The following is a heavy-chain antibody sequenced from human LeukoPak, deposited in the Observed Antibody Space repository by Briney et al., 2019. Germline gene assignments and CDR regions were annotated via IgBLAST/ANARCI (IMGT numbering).Heavy chain of an antibody. J-gene: IGHJ6*02. D-gene: IGHD6-19*01. CDR2: ISYDGSNK. V-gene: IGHV3-30*18. CDR1: GFTFSSYG. Sequence: GGSLRLSCAASGFTFSSYGMHWVRQAPAKGLERVAVISYDGSNKYYADSVKGRSTISRDNSKNTLYLQMNSLRAEDTAVYYCAKDIGVWYSSGWRYYYYGMDVWGQGTTVTVSS. CDR3: AKDIGVWYSSGWRYYYYGMDV.